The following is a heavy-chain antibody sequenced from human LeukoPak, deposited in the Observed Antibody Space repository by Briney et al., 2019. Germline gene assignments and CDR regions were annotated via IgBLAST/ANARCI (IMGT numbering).Heavy chain of an antibody. V-gene: IGHV1-8*03. J-gene: IGHJ4*02. Sequence: ASVKVSCKASGYTFTSYDINWVRQATGQGLEWMGWMNPNSGNTGYAQKFQGRVTITRNTSISTAYMELSSLRSEDTAVYYCARALSYYDFWSGYFFDYWGQGTLVTVSS. D-gene: IGHD3-3*01. CDR1: GYTFTSYD. CDR3: ARALSYYDFWSGYFFDY. CDR2: MNPNSGNT.